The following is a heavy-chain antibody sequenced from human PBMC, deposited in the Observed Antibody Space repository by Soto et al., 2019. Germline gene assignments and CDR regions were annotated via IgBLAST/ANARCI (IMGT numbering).Heavy chain of an antibody. V-gene: IGHV1-3*01. CDR1: GYTFTSYA. D-gene: IGHD6-19*01. Sequence: SSAKVSSEVSGYTFTSYAMHWLRQAPGQRLEWMGWINAGNGNTKYSQKFQGRVTITRDTSASTAYMELSSLRSEDTAVYYCARDLGGWPDPWGQGTLVTVSS. CDR2: INAGNGNT. CDR3: ARDLGGWPDP. J-gene: IGHJ5*02.